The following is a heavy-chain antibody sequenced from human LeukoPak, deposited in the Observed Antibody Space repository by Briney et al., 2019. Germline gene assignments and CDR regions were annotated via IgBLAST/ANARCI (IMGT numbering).Heavy chain of an antibody. J-gene: IGHJ3*02. CDR1: RGSISGSIRSYY. D-gene: IGHD3-22*01. V-gene: IGHV4-61*01. Sequence: SETLSLTCTVSRGSISGSIRSYYWSWLRQPPGKGLEWIGYISSSGSVNDNPSLRSRVTISVDTSKNQFSLKLSSVTAADTAVYYCARVLPYYYDSRPNFSNDAFDIWGQGTMVTVSS. CDR3: ARVLPYYYDSRPNFSNDAFDI. CDR2: ISSSGSV.